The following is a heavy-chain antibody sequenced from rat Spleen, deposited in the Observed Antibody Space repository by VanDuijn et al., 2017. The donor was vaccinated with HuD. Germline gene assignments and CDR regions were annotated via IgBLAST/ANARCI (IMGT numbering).Heavy chain of an antibody. CDR1: GFTFSDYY. CDR2: ISYEGNTA. J-gene: IGHJ2*01. V-gene: IGHV5-22*01. CDR3: AREAGIPFHYFDY. Sequence: EVQLVESGGVLVQPGRSMKLSCAASGFTFSDYYMAWVRQAPKKGLEWVASISYEGNTAFYGDSMKGRLTISRDNAKSTLYLQMGSLRSEDTATYYCAREAGIPFHYFDYWGQGVMVTVSS. D-gene: IGHD1-4*01.